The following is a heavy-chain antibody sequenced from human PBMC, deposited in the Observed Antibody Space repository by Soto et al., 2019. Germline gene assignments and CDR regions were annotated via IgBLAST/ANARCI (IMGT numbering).Heavy chain of an antibody. CDR1: GFTFSSFG. CDR2: IWYDGSKK. CDR3: ARDASYYSLWSGYYPSRNGMDV. D-gene: IGHD3-3*01. Sequence: QVQVVESGGGVVQPGRSLRLSCAASGFTFSSFGMHWVRQAPGKGVEWVSLIWYDGSKKSYGDSVKGRFTISRDNSRNTVYLQMNSPRADDTAVYYCARDASYYSLWSGYYPSRNGMDVWGQGTTVTVSS. J-gene: IGHJ6*02. V-gene: IGHV3-33*01.